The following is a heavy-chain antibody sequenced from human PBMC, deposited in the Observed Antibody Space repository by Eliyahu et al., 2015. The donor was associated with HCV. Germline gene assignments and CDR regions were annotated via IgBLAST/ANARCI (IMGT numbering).Heavy chain of an antibody. Sequence: XVQLVESGGGLIQPGGSLXLSCAASXFTVSSNYXSWVRQXPGKGLEWVSVIYSGGSTYYADSVKGRFTISRDNSKNTLYLQMNSLRAEDTAVYYCASTHIQLWPPHYYYYYGMDVWGQGTTVTVSS. J-gene: IGHJ6*02. CDR1: XFTVSSNY. CDR2: IYSGGST. CDR3: ASTHIQLWPPHYYYYYGMDV. V-gene: IGHV3-53*01. D-gene: IGHD5-18*01.